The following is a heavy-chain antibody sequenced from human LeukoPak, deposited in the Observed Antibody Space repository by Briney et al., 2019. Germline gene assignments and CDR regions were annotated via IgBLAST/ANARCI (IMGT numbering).Heavy chain of an antibody. V-gene: IGHV3-7*01. CDR1: GFTFSSYW. CDR2: IKQDGSEI. J-gene: IGHJ5*02. Sequence: PGGSLRLSCAASGFTFSSYWMSWVRQAPGKGLEWVANIKQDGSEIHYVDSVKGRFTISRDNAKNSLYLQMNSLRAEDKAVYYCARPGYSYGNGYNWFDPWGQGTLVTVSS. CDR3: ARPGYSYGNGYNWFDP. D-gene: IGHD5-18*01.